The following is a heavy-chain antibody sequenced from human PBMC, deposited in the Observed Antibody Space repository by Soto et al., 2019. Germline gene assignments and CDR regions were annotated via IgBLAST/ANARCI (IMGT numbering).Heavy chain of an antibody. CDR1: GGTFSSYT. D-gene: IGHD6-6*01. J-gene: IGHJ5*02. V-gene: IGHV1-69*08. CDR2: IIPLLRIT. Sequence: QVQLVQSGAEVKKPGSSVKVSCKASGGTFSSYTISWVRQAPGQGLEWVGRIIPLLRITNYAQKFQGRVTITADKSTSTAYMELTSLRSEDTAIYYCAKDAEFSSSGDWFDPWGQGTLVTVSS. CDR3: AKDAEFSSSGDWFDP.